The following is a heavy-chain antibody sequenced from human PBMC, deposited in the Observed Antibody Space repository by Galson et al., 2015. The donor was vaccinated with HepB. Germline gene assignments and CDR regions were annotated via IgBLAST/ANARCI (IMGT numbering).Heavy chain of an antibody. CDR3: ARVADVDYGDHSHFDF. V-gene: IGHV3-11*06. CDR1: GFTFSGYY. Sequence: SLRLSCAASGFTFSGYYMSWIRQAPGKGLGWVSYISHSTLYTNYADSVKGRITISRDNARNSLYLQLNSLRAEDTAVYYCARVADVDYGDHSHFDFWGQGTLVTVSS. CDR2: ISHSTLYT. D-gene: IGHD4-17*01. J-gene: IGHJ4*02.